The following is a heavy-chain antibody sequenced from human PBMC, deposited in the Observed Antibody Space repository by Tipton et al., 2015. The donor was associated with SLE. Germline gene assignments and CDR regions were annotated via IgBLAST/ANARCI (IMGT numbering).Heavy chain of an antibody. D-gene: IGHD3-22*01. CDR3: ARDVRDYYDLYGYEAFDI. J-gene: IGHJ3*02. CDR2: IWSDGSNK. CDR1: GFTFSTYG. Sequence: RSLRLSCAASGFTFSTYGMHWVRQAPGKGLEWVAVIWSDGSNKYYAESVKGRFTISRDNSKDTLYLQMNSLRGEDTAIYYCARDVRDYYDLYGYEAFDIWGQGTMVTVSS. V-gene: IGHV3-33*08.